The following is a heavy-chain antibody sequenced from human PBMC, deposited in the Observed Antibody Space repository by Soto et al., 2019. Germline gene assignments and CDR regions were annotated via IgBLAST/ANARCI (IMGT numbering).Heavy chain of an antibody. J-gene: IGHJ6*02. CDR1: GDSVSSNSAA. CDR3: AREASTEDGMDV. Sequence: SQTLSLTCTVSGDSVSSNSAAWNWIRQSPSRGLEWLGRTYYRSKWYNDYAVSVKTRITINPDTSKNQFSLQLNSVTPEDTAVYYCAREASTEDGMDVWGQGTTVTVSS. CDR2: TYYRSKWYN. V-gene: IGHV6-1*01.